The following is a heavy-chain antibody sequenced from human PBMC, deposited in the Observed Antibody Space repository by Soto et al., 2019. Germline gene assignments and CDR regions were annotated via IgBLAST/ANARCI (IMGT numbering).Heavy chain of an antibody. V-gene: IGHV3-21*01. J-gene: IGHJ4*02. Sequence: PGGSLRLSCAASGFSFSKYSMNWVRQAPGKGLEWVSSISSSSSYIYYADSVKGRFTISRDNAKNSLYLQMNSLRAEDTAVYYCARDYYDSSGYYYYFDYWGQGTLVTVSS. CDR3: ARDYYDSSGYYYYFDY. D-gene: IGHD3-22*01. CDR1: GFSFSKYS. CDR2: ISSSSSYI.